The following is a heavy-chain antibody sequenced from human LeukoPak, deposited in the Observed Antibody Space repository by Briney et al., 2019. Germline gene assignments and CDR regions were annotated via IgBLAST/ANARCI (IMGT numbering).Heavy chain of an antibody. J-gene: IGHJ4*02. CDR3: ARSFRPPLNIPVY. V-gene: IGHV4-39*01. CDR1: GGSISSSSYN. D-gene: IGHD2/OR15-2a*01. CDR2: FDNSGST. Sequence: SETLSLTCTVSGGSISSSSYNWGWIRQPPGKGLEWIGSFDNSGSTYYNPSLKSRVTISVDTSKNQFSLKLSSVTAADTAVYYCARSFRPPLNIPVYWGQGTLVTVSS.